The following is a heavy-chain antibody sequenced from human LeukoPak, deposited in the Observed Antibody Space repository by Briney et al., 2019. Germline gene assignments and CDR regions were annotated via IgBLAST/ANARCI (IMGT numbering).Heavy chain of an antibody. CDR3: ARDRQIGY. V-gene: IGHV3-74*01. Sequence: PGRSLTLSCAASGFSLSSHEIHWVRQAPGKGLVWVSRIIREGTGTDYADSVKDRFTISRDNAKNSLYLQMNSLRAEDTAVYYCARDRQIGYWGQGPLVTVSS. J-gene: IGHJ4*02. CDR1: GFSLSSHE. CDR2: IIREGTGT.